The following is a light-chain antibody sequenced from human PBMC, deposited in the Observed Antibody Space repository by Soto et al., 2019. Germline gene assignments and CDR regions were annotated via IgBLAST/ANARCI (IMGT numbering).Light chain of an antibody. V-gene: IGKV1-5*03. J-gene: IGKJ2*01. CDR2: KAS. Sequence: DIPMTQSPATLSASVGDTVSITCRASQSVLTWLAWYQQKPGKAPNLLIYKASRLRDGVPSRFSGSGSGTDFTLTISSLRPDDFGSYFCQHYFSYPYAFGQGTKLEI. CDR3: QHYFSYPYA. CDR1: QSVLTW.